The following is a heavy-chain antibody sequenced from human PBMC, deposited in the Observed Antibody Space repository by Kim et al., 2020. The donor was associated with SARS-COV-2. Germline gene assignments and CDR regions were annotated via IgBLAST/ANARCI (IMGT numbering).Heavy chain of an antibody. CDR1: GYTFTSYI. CDR3: ARAGGYSAYTRNY. V-gene: IGHV1-3*01. J-gene: IGHJ4*02. Sequence: ASVKVSCKASGYTFTSYIIHWLRQAPGQRPEWMELINASNGNTKYSQKIQGRVNITRDTSANTDYMELRSLRSEDTAAYFCARAGGYSAYTRNYWGEGSL. CDR2: INASNGNT. D-gene: IGHD5-12*01.